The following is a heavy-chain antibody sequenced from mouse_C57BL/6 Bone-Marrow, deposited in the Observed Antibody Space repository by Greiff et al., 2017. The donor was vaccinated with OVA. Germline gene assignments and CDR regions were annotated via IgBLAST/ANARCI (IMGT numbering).Heavy chain of an antibody. CDR1: GYTFTNYC. CDR3: ARGWYFEV. CDR2: IYPGGGYT. Sequence: VQLQQSGAELVRPGTSVKMSCKASGYTFTNYCIGWAKQRPGHGLEWIGDIYPGGGYTNYNEKFKGKATLTEDKSSSTAYMQFSRLTSEDSAIXYGARGWYFEVWGTGTTVTVSS. V-gene: IGHV1-63*01. J-gene: IGHJ1*03.